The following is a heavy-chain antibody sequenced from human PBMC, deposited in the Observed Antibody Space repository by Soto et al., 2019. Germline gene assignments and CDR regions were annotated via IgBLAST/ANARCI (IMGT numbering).Heavy chain of an antibody. CDR2: ISTYNANT. V-gene: IGHV1-18*01. D-gene: IGHD2-15*01. J-gene: IGHJ4*02. CDR1: GYTFTSYG. Sequence: ASVKVSCKASGYTFTSYGISWVRQAPGQGPEWMGWISTYNANTEYAEKFQGRVTMTTDTSTSTVYMEVRSLRSDDTAVYYCARDSCSGGSCYIDYWGQGTLVSSPQ. CDR3: ARDSCSGGSCYIDY.